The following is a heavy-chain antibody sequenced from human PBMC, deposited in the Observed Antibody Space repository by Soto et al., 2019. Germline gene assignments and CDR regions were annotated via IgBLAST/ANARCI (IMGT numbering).Heavy chain of an antibody. D-gene: IGHD6-19*01. CDR1: GGSISSYY. CDR3: ATYSSGWYFYY. J-gene: IGHJ4*02. CDR2: IYYSGST. V-gene: IGHV4-59*01. Sequence: QVQLQESGPGLVKPSETLSLTCTVSGGSISSYYWSWIRQPPGKGLEWIGYIYYSGSTNYNPSLKSRVTISVDTSKNQFSLKLSSVTAADTAVYYCATYSSGWYFYYWGQGTLVTVSS.